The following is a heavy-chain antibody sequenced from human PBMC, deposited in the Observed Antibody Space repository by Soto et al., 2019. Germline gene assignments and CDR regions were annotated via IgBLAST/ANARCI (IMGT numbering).Heavy chain of an antibody. V-gene: IGHV6-1*01. CDR1: GDSVSSNSAA. J-gene: IGHJ5*02. CDR2: TYYRSKWYK. Sequence: PSPTLSLTCAISGDSVSSNSAAWNWIRQSPSRGLEWLGRTYYRSKWYKEYAASVRSRITINPDTSKNQFSLQLNSVSPEDTAVYYCARTVGWLDPWGQGILVTVSS. D-gene: IGHD2-15*01. CDR3: ARTVGWLDP.